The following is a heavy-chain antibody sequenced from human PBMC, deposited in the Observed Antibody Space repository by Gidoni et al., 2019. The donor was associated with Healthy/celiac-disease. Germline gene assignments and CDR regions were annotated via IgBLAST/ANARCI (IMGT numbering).Heavy chain of an antibody. D-gene: IGHD2-15*01. CDR1: GYRFTSYW. J-gene: IGHJ5*02. CDR2: IDPSDSYT. Sequence: EVQLVQSGAEVKKPGESLRISCKGSGYRFTSYWISWVRQMPGKGLEWMGRIDPSDSYTNYSPSFQGHVTISADKSISTAYLQWSSLKASDTAMYYCARHRGGGGSTWRWFDPWGQGTLVTVSS. V-gene: IGHV5-10-1*03. CDR3: ARHRGGGGSTWRWFDP.